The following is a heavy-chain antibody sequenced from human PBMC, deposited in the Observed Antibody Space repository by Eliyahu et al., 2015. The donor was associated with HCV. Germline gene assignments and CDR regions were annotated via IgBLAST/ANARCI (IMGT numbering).Heavy chain of an antibody. Sequence: EVQLVESGGGLVKPGGSLRLSCAASGFTFNIAWMNWVRHAPGKGLEWVGRIKSKPDGGTTEYAAPVKGRFIISRDDSKNTLYLQMSSLKTEDTAFYYCTTDRGYKRGNRGYWGQGTLVTVSS. CDR1: GFTFNIAW. D-gene: IGHD5-18*01. J-gene: IGHJ4*02. CDR2: IKSKPDGGTT. CDR3: TTDRGYKRGNRGY. V-gene: IGHV3-15*07.